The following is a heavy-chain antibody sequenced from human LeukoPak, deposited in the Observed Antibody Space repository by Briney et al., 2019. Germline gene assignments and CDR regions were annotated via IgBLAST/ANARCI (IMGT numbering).Heavy chain of an antibody. CDR3: TRVPGVAMGDFDY. Sequence: PGRSLRLSCAASGFTFDDYAMHWVRQAPGKGLEWVSGISWNSGSMGYADSVKGRFTISRDNAKNSLYLQMNSLRAEDTALYYCTRVPGVAMGDFDYWGQGTLVTVSS. V-gene: IGHV3-9*01. J-gene: IGHJ4*02. CDR2: ISWNSGSM. CDR1: GFTFDDYA. D-gene: IGHD2-15*01.